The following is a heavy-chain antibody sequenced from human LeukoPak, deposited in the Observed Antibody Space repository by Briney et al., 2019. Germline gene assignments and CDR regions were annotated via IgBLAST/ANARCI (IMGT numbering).Heavy chain of an antibody. Sequence: SVTVSFTSSVGTFSIYAISWVRQAPGQGLEWMGGIIPIFGTANYAQKFQGRVTITAYESTSTAYMELSSLRSEDTAVYYCASYGSGKGFDPWGQGTLVTVSS. CDR3: ASYGSGKGFDP. CDR2: IIPIFGTA. CDR1: VGTFSIYA. D-gene: IGHD3-10*01. V-gene: IGHV1-69*13. J-gene: IGHJ5*02.